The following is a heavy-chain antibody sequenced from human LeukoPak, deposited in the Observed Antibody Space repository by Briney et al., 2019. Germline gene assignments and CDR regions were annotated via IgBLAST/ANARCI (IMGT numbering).Heavy chain of an antibody. CDR2: INTNTGNP. V-gene: IGHV7-4-1*02. D-gene: IGHD3-9*01. CDR1: GDTFTTDY. Sequence: ASVKGSCKASGDTFTTDYIHWVRQGPGQGLEWMGWINTNTGNPTYAQGFTGRFVFSLDTSVSTAYLQISSLKAEDTAVYYCARATLTGYYSPTGYYGMDVWGQGTTVTVSS. J-gene: IGHJ6*02. CDR3: ARATLTGYYSPTGYYGMDV.